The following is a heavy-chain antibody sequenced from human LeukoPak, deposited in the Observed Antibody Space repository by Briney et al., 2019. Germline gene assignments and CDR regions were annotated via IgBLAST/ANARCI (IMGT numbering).Heavy chain of an antibody. CDR3: VAARADFDY. V-gene: IGHV3-74*01. CDR1: GVTLSSYW. D-gene: IGHD2-15*01. CDR2: INSDGTST. Sequence: GGSLRLSCAASGVTLSSYWIHWVRQAPGKGLVWVSRINSDGTSTTYADPVKGRFTISRDTAKNSLYLQMNSLRAEDTAVYYCVAARADFDYWGQGTLVTVSS. J-gene: IGHJ4*02.